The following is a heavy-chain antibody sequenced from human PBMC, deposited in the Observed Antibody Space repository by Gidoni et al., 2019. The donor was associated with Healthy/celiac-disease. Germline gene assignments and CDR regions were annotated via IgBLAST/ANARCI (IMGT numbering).Heavy chain of an antibody. CDR3: AREWVVRGVLRYFDY. D-gene: IGHD3-10*01. V-gene: IGHV4-61*02. CDR1: GGSISSGSYY. Sequence: QVQLQESGPGLVKPSQTLSLTCTVSGGSISSGSYYWPWIRQPAGKGLEWIGRTYTSGSTNYNPSLKSRVTISVDTSKNQFSLKLSSVTAADTAIYYCAREWVVRGVLRYFDYWGQGTLVTVSS. J-gene: IGHJ4*02. CDR2: TYTSGST.